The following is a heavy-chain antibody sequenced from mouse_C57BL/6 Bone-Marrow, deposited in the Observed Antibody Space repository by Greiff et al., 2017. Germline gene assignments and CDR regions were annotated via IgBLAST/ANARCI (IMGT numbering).Heavy chain of an antibody. V-gene: IGHV3-6*01. CDR3: ARDRYYGSSPWFAY. J-gene: IGHJ3*01. CDR1: GYSITSGYY. D-gene: IGHD1-1*01. CDR2: ISYDGSN. Sequence: EVKLMESGPGLVKPSQSLSLTCSVTGYSITSGYYWNWIRQFPGNKLEWMGYISYDGSNNYNPSLKNRISITRDTSKNQFFLKLNSVTTEDTATYCCARDRYYGSSPWFAYWGQGTLVTVSA.